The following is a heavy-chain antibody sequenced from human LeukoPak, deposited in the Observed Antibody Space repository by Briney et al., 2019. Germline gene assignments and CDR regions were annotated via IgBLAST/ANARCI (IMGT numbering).Heavy chain of an antibody. D-gene: IGHD6-6*01. V-gene: IGHV1-3*01. J-gene: IGHJ5*02. CDR2: INAGNGNT. Sequence: ASVKVSCKASGYTFTSYAMHWVRQAPGQRLEWMGWINAGNGNTKYSQKFQGRVTITRDTSASTAYMELSSLRSEDTAVYYCARALKVIAARPSSWFDPWGQGTLVTVSS. CDR3: ARALKVIAARPSSWFDP. CDR1: GYTFTSYA.